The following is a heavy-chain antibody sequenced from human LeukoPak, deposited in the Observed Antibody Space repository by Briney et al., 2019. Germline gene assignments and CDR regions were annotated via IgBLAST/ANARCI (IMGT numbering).Heavy chain of an antibody. V-gene: IGHV4-34*01. J-gene: IGHJ4*02. D-gene: IGHD2-2*01. CDR1: GGSFSGYY. CDR3: ARVKGDIVVVPAACFDY. Sequence: SETLSLTCAVYGGSFSGYYWSWIRQPPGKGLEWIGETNHSGSTNYNPSLKSRVTISVDTSKNQFSLKLSSVTAADTAVYYCARVKGDIVVVPAACFDYWGQGTLVTVSS. CDR2: TNHSGST.